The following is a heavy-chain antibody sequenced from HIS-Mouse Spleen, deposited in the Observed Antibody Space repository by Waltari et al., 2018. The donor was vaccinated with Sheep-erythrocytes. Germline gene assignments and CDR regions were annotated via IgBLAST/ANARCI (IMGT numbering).Heavy chain of an antibody. CDR2: ISSSSSYI. CDR3: ARVAAVTTYYFDY. D-gene: IGHD4-17*01. V-gene: IGHV3-21*01. J-gene: IGHJ4*02. Sequence: EVQLVESGGGLVKPGGSLRLSCAASGFTFSSYSMNWVRQAPGKGLEWVSYISSSSSYIYDADSVKGRFTISRDNAKNSLYLQMNSLRAEDTAVYYCARVAAVTTYYFDYWGQGTLVTVSS. CDR1: GFTFSSYS.